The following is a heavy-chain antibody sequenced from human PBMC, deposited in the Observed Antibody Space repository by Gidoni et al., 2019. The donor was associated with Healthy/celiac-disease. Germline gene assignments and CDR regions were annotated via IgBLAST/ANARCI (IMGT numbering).Heavy chain of an antibody. CDR2: IYYSGST. V-gene: IGHV4-61*01. CDR3: ARDPRGSGSSIDY. D-gene: IGHD3-10*01. Sequence: TCGSYYWSWIRQPPGKGLEWIGYIYYSGSTNYNPSLKSRVTISVDTSKNQFSLKLSSVTAADTAVYYCARDPRGSGSSIDYWGQGTLVTVSS. CDR1: TCGSYY. J-gene: IGHJ4*02.